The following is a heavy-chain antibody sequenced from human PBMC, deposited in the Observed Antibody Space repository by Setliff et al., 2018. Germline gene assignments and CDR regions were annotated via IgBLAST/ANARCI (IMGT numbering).Heavy chain of an antibody. CDR3: ARQLCSSGYCDATTFDY. J-gene: IGHJ4*02. CDR1: GYSISSGYY. V-gene: IGHV4-38-2*01. CDR2: IYRSGST. D-gene: IGHD3-22*01. Sequence: NPSETLSLTCAVSGYSISSGYYWGWIRQAPGKGLEWIASIYRSGSTYYNPSLKSRVTISVDTSKNQFPLKLSSVTASDTAVYYCARQLCSSGYCDATTFDYWGQGTRVTVSS.